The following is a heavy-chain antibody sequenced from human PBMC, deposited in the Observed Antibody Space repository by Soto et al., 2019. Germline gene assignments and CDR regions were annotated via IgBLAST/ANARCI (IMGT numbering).Heavy chain of an antibody. J-gene: IGHJ4*02. CDR1: GIAFSNYA. V-gene: IGHV3-23*01. CDR3: AKDPDRYDYVWGTYRYIDH. Sequence: EVQLLESGGGLVQPGGSLRLSCTASGIAFSNYAMSWVRQAPRKGLEWVSTISTSGGRPYYADSGKGRFTISRDNSKNTLYLQMNSLRAEDTAVYYCAKDPDRYDYVWGTYRYIDHWGQGTRVTVSS. D-gene: IGHD3-16*02. CDR2: ISTSGGRP.